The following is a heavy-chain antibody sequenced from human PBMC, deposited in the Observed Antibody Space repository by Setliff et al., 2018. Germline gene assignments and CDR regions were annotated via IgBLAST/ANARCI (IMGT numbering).Heavy chain of an antibody. CDR2: SSYSGNV. CDR1: GGYINTHY. V-gene: IGHV4-59*11. J-gene: IGHJ4*02. CDR3: ARVQWLAHFDY. Sequence: SETLSLTCTVSGGYINTHYWSWIRRPPGKGLEWIGTSSYSGNVNYNPSLQSRVTISVDMSNNQFSLELSSVTAADTAVYYCARVQWLAHFDYWGQGSLVTVSS. D-gene: IGHD6-19*01.